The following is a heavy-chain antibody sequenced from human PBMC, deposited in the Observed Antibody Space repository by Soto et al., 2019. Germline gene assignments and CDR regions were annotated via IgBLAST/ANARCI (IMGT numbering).Heavy chain of an antibody. CDR2: IWYDGSNK. CDR3: ARAGDYAARDAFDI. CDR1: GFTFSSYG. D-gene: IGHD4-17*01. V-gene: IGHV3-33*01. Sequence: GGSLRLSCAASGFTFSSYGMHWVRQAPGKGLEWVAVIWYDGSNKYYADSVKGRFTISRDNSKNTLYLQMNSLRAEDTAVYYCARAGDYAARDAFDIWGQGTMVTVSS. J-gene: IGHJ3*02.